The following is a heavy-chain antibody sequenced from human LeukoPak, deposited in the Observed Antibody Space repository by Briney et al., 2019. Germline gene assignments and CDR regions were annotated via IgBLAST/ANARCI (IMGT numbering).Heavy chain of an antibody. D-gene: IGHD2-2*01. J-gene: IGHJ6*02. CDR1: GFSLSTSGMC. Sequence: SGPTLVNPTQTLTLTCTFSGFSLSTSGMCVSWIRQPPGKALEWLARIVWDDDKYYSTSLKTRLTISKDTSKNQVVLTMTNMDPVDTATYYCARMIPAVYYYGMDVWGQGTTVTVSS. CDR3: ARMIPAVYYYGMDV. CDR2: IVWDDDK. V-gene: IGHV2-70*11.